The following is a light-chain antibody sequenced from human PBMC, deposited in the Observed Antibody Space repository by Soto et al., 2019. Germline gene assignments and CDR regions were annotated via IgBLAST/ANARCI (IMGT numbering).Light chain of an antibody. V-gene: IGKV3-20*01. CDR2: GAS. J-gene: IGKJ1*01. CDR3: EQYGSSPWT. Sequence: EIVLTQSPGTLSLSPGERATLSCRASQTFSNSFLSWFQQIPGQAHRLLIYGASSRATGIPDRFSGSGSGTDFTLTISRLEPEDFAVYYCEQYGSSPWTFGQGTKVDIK. CDR1: QTFSNSF.